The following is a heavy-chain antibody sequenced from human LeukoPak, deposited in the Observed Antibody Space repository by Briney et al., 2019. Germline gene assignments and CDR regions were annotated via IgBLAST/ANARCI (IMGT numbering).Heavy chain of an antibody. J-gene: IGHJ4*02. CDR2: ISYDGSNK. D-gene: IGHD5-18*01. CDR3: ARNRGYSYGESDY. CDR1: GFTFSSYG. Sequence: GGSLRLSCAASGFTFSSYGMHWVRQAPGKGLEWVAVISYDGSNKYYADSVKGRFTISRDNSKNTLYLQMNSLRAEDTAVYYCARNRGYSYGESDYWGQGTLVTVSP. V-gene: IGHV3-30*03.